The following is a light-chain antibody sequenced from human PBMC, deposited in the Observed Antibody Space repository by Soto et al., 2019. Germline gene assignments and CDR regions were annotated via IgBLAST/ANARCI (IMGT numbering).Light chain of an antibody. CDR3: SSYTSSTHVV. Sequence: QSALTQPASVSASPGQSITISCTGTSSDVGGYNYVSWYQQHPGKAPKLMIYEVTNRPSGVSNRFSGSKSGNTASLTISGLQAEDEADYYCSSYTSSTHVVFGGGTKVTVL. V-gene: IGLV2-14*01. J-gene: IGLJ2*01. CDR2: EVT. CDR1: SSDVGGYNY.